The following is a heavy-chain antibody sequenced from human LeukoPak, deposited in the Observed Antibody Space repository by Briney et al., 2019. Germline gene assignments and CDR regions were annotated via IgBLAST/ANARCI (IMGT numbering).Heavy chain of an antibody. D-gene: IGHD3-22*01. CDR2: IYYSGTF. J-gene: IGHJ4*02. V-gene: IGHV4-59*01. Sequence: PSETLSLTCTVSGGSISIYSWSWIRQPPGKGLEWIGYIYYSGTFNYNPSLKSRVTISVDTSKNQFSLRLSSVTAADTAVYYCARHYSSGSHSDYWGQGTLVTVSS. CDR3: ARHYSSGSHSDY. CDR1: GGSISIYS.